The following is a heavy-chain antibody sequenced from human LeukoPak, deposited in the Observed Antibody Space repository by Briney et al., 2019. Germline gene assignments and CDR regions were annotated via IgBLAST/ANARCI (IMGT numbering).Heavy chain of an antibody. CDR3: ARGPKFDI. CDR1: GGSISSYY. Sequence: SETLSLTCTVSGGSISSYYWSWIRQPPGKGLEWIGYIFYSGSTKYNPSLKSRVTISVDTFKNQFSLKLSSVSAADTAMYYCARGPKFDIWGQGTMVTVSS. CDR2: IFYSGST. V-gene: IGHV4-59*01. J-gene: IGHJ3*02.